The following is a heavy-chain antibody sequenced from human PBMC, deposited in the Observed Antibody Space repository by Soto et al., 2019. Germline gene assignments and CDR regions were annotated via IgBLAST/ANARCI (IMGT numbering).Heavy chain of an antibody. CDR3: SCLPDGQQVGAAVSLDS. CDR1: GFTFNTYP. J-gene: IGHJ4*02. V-gene: IGHV3-30*04. CDR2: ISHDGINT. D-gene: IGHD2-15*01. Sequence: PGGSLRLSCAASGFTFNTYPMHWVRQAPGKGLEWVGVISHDGINTYYKDSVKGRFTISRDNSKNTLYLQMNSLRAEDTAVYYCSCLPDGQQVGAAVSLDSWGQGPLVTVSS.